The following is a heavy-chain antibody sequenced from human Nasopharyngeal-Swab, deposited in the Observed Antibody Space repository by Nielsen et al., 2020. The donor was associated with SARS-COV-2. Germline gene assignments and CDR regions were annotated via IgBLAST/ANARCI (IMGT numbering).Heavy chain of an antibody. D-gene: IGHD3-10*01. CDR1: GFTFSSYW. Sequence: GESLKISCAASGFTFSSYWMSWVRQAPGKGLEWVANIKQDGSEKYYVDSVKGRLTISRDNAKNSLYLQMNSLRAEDTAVYYCARDSGSYSDYWGQGTLVTVSS. J-gene: IGHJ4*02. CDR2: IKQDGSEK. V-gene: IGHV3-7*01. CDR3: ARDSGSYSDY.